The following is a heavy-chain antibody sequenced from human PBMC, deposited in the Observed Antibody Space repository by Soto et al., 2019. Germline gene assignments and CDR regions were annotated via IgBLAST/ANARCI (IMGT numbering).Heavy chain of an antibody. CDR3: ARVDYPYSVDFYYHVED. CDR1: GFTFSSYW. CDR2: INPADADT. V-gene: IGHV5-51*01. J-gene: IGHJ6*03. Sequence: PGESLKISCKGSGFTFSSYWIAWVRQMPGKGLEWMGIINPADADTRYSPSFQGQVTISADKSISTAFLQWGRLRASDTAMYYCARVDYPYSVDFYYHVEDWGPGPPVTVPS. D-gene: IGHD5-12*01.